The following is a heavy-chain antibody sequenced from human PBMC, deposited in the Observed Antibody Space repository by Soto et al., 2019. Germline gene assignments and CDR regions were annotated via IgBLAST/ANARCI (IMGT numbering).Heavy chain of an antibody. J-gene: IGHJ6*02. V-gene: IGHV3-33*01. D-gene: IGHD5-18*01. CDR3: ARQTCIQLWLSDYYGMDV. Sequence: QVQLVESGGGVVQPGRSLRLSCAASGFTFSSYGMHWVRQAPGKGLEWVAVIWYDGSNKYYADSVKGRFTISRDNSKNTLYLQMNSLRAEDTAVYYCARQTCIQLWLSDYYGMDVWGQGTTVTVSS. CDR1: GFTFSSYG. CDR2: IWYDGSNK.